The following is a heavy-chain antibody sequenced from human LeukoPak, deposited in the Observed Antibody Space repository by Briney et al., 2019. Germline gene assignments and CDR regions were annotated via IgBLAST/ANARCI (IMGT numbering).Heavy chain of an antibody. CDR2: INHSGST. J-gene: IGHJ4*02. D-gene: IGHD1-26*01. CDR3: ARDWQWELPHYFDY. Sequence: SETLSLTCAVYGGSFSGYYWSWIRQPPGKGLEWIGEINHSGSTNYNPSLKSRVTISVDTSKNQFSLKLSSVTAADTAVYYCARDWQWELPHYFDYWGQGTLVTVSS. V-gene: IGHV4-34*01. CDR1: GGSFSGYY.